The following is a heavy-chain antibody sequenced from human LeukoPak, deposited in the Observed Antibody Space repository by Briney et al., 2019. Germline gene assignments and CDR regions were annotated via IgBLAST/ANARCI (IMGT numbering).Heavy chain of an antibody. CDR2: INPNSGGT. CDR3: ARTVLRYFDWLPLIDY. J-gene: IGHJ4*02. V-gene: IGHV1-2*06. D-gene: IGHD3-9*01. CDR1: GYTFTSYY. Sequence: ASVKVSCKASGYTFTSYYMHWVRQAPGQGLEWMGRINPNSGGTNYAQKFQGRVTMTRDTSISTAYMELSRLRSDDTAVYYCARTVLRYFDWLPLIDYWGQGTLVTVSS.